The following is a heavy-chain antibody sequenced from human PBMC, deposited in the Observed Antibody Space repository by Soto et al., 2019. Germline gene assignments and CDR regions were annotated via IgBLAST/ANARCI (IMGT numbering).Heavy chain of an antibody. Sequence: EVQLVESGGGLVQPGVSLKLSCEASGFLLSVSAVHWVRQASGKGLEWVGRIRNKANNYATAYAASVKGRFTVSRDDSQSTASLQMTGLKTEDSAVYYCTRLEYDVDGWGQVTTGTVS. CDR3: TRLEYDVDG. V-gene: IGHV3-73*02. J-gene: IGHJ6*02. CDR1: GFLLSVSA. CDR2: IRNKANNYAT.